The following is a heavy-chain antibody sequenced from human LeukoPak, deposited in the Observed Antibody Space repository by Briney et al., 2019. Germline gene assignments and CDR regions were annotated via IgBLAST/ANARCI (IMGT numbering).Heavy chain of an antibody. CDR2: IKQDGSEK. J-gene: IGHJ4*02. V-gene: IGHV3-7*04. D-gene: IGHD5-12*01. CDR1: GFTFSSYW. CDR3: ARDGTYTDYDPDFDI. Sequence: GGSLRLSCAASGFTFSSYWMTWVRQAPGKGLEWVANIKQDGSEKYYVDSVKGRFTISRDNAKNSLYLQMNSLRAEDTAVFYCARDGTYTDYDPDFDIWGQGTLVTVSS.